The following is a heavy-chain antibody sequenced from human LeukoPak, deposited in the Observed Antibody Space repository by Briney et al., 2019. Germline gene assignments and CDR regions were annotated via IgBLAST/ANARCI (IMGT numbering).Heavy chain of an antibody. CDR3: ARGYFDSSGYSNPFDL. V-gene: IGHV4-59*01. D-gene: IGHD3-22*01. J-gene: IGHJ4*02. Sequence: SETLSLTCTVSGGSISSSYWSWIRQSPGKGLEWIGYIYYSGSTNYNPSLNSRVTMSVDTSKNQFSLRLSSVTAADTAVYYCARGYFDSSGYSNPFDLWGQGALVTVSS. CDR2: IYYSGST. CDR1: GGSISSSY.